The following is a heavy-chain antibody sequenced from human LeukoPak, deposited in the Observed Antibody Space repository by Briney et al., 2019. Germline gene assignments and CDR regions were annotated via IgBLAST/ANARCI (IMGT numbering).Heavy chain of an antibody. CDR3: ALIAAAGRDEDY. CDR1: GYTFTGYY. Sequence: ASVKVSCTASGYTFTGYYMHWVRQAPGQGLEWMGWINPNSGGTNYAQKFQGRVTMTRDTSISTAYMELSRLRSDDTAVYYCALIAAAGRDEDYWGQRTLVTVSS. D-gene: IGHD6-13*01. CDR2: INPNSGGT. V-gene: IGHV1-2*02. J-gene: IGHJ4*02.